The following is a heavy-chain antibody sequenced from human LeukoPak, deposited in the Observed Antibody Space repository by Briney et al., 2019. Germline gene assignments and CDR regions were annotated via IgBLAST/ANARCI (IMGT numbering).Heavy chain of an antibody. CDR2: ISSSSSYI. CDR1: GFTFSSYA. CDR3: ARDRGNYCGGDCYSNY. D-gene: IGHD2-21*01. J-gene: IGHJ4*02. V-gene: IGHV3-21*01. Sequence: GGSLRLSCAASGFTFSSYAMSWVRQAPGKGLEWVSSISSSSSYIYYADSVKGRFTISRDNAKNSLYLQMNSLRAEDTAVYYCARDRGNYCGGDCYSNYWGQGTLVTASS.